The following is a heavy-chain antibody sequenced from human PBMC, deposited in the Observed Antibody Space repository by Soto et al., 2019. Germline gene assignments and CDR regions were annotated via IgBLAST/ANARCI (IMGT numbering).Heavy chain of an antibody. D-gene: IGHD4-17*01. CDR2: IYSGTNT. CDR1: GFSVTRNY. J-gene: IGHJ6*02. V-gene: IGHV3-66*01. CDR3: ARGVGGDYGALRYYFGMDV. Sequence: EVQLVESGGALVQPGGSLRLSCEVSGFSVTRNYMSWVRQRPGKGLEWVSVIYSGTNTYYGDSVKGRFTISRDDSKNTLYLQMHTLRVEDTAVYFCARGVGGDYGALRYYFGMDVWGQGTTVTVS.